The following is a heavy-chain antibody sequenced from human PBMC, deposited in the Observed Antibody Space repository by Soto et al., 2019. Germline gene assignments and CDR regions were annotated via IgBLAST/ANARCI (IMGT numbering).Heavy chain of an antibody. CDR1: AFNFINYG. V-gene: IGHV3-30*03. CDR2: ITYDGSNE. J-gene: IGHJ4*02. D-gene: IGHD6-19*01. Sequence: GWSLRLSCAASAFNFINYGMHWVRQAPGKGLEWVAYITYDGSNEFYADSVKGRFTISRDNSKNALFLQMNSLRPEDTAVYYSRAVPINSDNTPFRDYWGQGALVTVSS. CDR3: RAVPINSDNTPFRDY.